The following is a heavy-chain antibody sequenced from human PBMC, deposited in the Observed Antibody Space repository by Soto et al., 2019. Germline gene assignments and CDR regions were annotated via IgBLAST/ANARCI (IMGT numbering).Heavy chain of an antibody. J-gene: IGHJ4*02. CDR1: GFTFSSYG. CDR3: ANDRPPMGAYDY. V-gene: IGHV3-30*18. D-gene: IGHD3-10*01. Sequence: QVQLVESGGGVVQPGRSLRLSCAASGFTFSSYGMHWVRQAPGKGLEWVAVISYDGSNKYYADSVKGRFTISRDNSKNTMYLEMNRVCAEATAVYYCANDRPPMGAYDYWGQGSLVTVSS. CDR2: ISYDGSNK.